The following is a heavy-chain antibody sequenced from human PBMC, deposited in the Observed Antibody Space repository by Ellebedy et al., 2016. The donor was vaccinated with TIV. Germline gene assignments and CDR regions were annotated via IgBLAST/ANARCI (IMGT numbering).Heavy chain of an antibody. CDR1: GFTLSDYY. D-gene: IGHD2-15*01. J-gene: IGHJ5*02. Sequence: GESLKISCAASGFTLSDYYMSWIRQAPGKGLEWVSYISSSGSTIYYADSVKGRFTISRDNAKNSLYLQMNSLRAEDTAVYYCAAGRIHNWFDPWGQGTLVTVSS. CDR2: ISSSGSTI. V-gene: IGHV3-11*01. CDR3: AAGRIHNWFDP.